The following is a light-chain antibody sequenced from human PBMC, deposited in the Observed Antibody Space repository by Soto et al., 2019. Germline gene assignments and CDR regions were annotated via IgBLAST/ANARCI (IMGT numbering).Light chain of an antibody. CDR2: DVS. Sequence: QSALTQPASVSGSPGQAITISCTGTSSDVGGYNYVSWYQQHPGKAPKLMIYDVSNRPSGVSNRFSGSKSGNTASLTISGLQAEHEADYYCSSYTSSSPDVVFGGGTKLTVL. CDR3: SSYTSSSPDVV. V-gene: IGLV2-14*01. J-gene: IGLJ2*01. CDR1: SSDVGGYNY.